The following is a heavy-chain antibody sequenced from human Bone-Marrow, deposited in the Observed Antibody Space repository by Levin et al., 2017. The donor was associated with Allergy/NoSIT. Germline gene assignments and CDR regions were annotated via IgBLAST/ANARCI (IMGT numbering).Heavy chain of an antibody. CDR2: IYYSGST. D-gene: IGHD3-22*01. Sequence: SETLSLTCTVSGGSISSSIYYWGWIRQPPGKGLEWIGSIYYSGSTYYNPSLKSRVTISVDTSKNRFSLKLSSVTAADTAVYYCAKFDSSGYGRDYWGQGTLVTVSS. CDR3: AKFDSSGYGRDY. J-gene: IGHJ4*02. V-gene: IGHV4-39*01. CDR1: GGSISSSIYY.